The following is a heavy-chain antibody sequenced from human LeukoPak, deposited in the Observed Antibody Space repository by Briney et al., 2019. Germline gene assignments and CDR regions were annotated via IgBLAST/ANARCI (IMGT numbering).Heavy chain of an antibody. Sequence: GGSLSLSCTASGFSFSTYSMNWVRQAAGKGLEWVSYIVGSSSNIYYADSVKGRFTISRDNAKNSLYLQMDSLRAEDTAVYYCATDSPDTAAVDYWGQGTLVTVSS. J-gene: IGHJ4*02. CDR3: ATDSPDTAAVDY. CDR1: GFSFSTYS. V-gene: IGHV3-48*04. D-gene: IGHD2-21*02. CDR2: IVGSSSNI.